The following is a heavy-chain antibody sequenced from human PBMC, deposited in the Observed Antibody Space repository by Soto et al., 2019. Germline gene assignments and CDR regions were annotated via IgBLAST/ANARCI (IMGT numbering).Heavy chain of an antibody. Sequence: GGSLRLSCAASGFPFNSYSMNWVRQAPGKGLEWVSSISSSSSYIYYVGSVRGRFTISRDNAKNSLYLQMNSLRAEDTAIYYCARDLDGDALDVWGQGTTVTVSS. CDR1: GFPFNSYS. J-gene: IGHJ6*02. CDR2: ISSSSSYI. CDR3: ARDLDGDALDV. V-gene: IGHV3-21*01. D-gene: IGHD7-27*01.